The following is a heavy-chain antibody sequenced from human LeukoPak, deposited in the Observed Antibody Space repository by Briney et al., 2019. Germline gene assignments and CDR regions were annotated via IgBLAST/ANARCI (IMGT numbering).Heavy chain of an antibody. D-gene: IGHD1-26*01. V-gene: IGHV3-30*04. CDR3: ARVFSGSLGPRGALGY. CDR2: ISYDGSDK. CDR1: GFTFSSYA. J-gene: IGHJ4*02. Sequence: GGSLRLSCAASGFTFSSYAIHWVRQAPGKGLEWVAIISYDGSDKYYADSVKGRFTISRDNSNNKLYLQMNSLRGEDTAVYYCARVFSGSLGPRGALGYWGQGTLVTVSS.